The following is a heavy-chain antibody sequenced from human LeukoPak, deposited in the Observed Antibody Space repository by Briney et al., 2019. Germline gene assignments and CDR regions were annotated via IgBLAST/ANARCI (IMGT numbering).Heavy chain of an antibody. CDR3: AKVRGATVDY. Sequence: GGSLRLSCAASEFTFSDYYMSWIRQAPGKGLAWVSYISSTASTKYYADSVKGRFTISRDNAKNSLYLQMNSLRAEDTAVYYCAKVRGATVDYWGQGTLVTVSS. D-gene: IGHD5-12*01. CDR1: EFTFSDYY. J-gene: IGHJ4*02. CDR2: ISSTASTK. V-gene: IGHV3-11*04.